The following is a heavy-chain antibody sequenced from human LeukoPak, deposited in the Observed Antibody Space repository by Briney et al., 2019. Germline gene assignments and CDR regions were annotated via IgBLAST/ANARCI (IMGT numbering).Heavy chain of an antibody. CDR2: MNPNSGNT. CDR3: ARERGDRDTFDI. Sequence: ASVKVSCKASGYTFTNYDIHWVRQATGQGLEWMGWMNPNSGNTGYAQKFQGRVTITRDTSISTAYMELSSLMSEDTAVYYCARERGDRDTFDIWGQGTMVTVSS. J-gene: IGHJ3*02. V-gene: IGHV1-8*03. CDR1: GYTFTNYD. D-gene: IGHD7-27*01.